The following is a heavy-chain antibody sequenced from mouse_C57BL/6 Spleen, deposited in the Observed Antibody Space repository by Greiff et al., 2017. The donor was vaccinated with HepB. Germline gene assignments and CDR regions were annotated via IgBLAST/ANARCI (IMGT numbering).Heavy chain of an antibody. Sequence: VQLQQSGAELVRPGASVTLSCKASGYTFTDYEMHWVKQTPVHGLEWIGAIDPETGGTAYNQKFKGKAILTADNSSSTAYMALRSLTSEDAAVYYCTRCPFITTGYDFDYWGQGTTLTVSS. CDR2: IDPETGGT. CDR3: TRCPFITTGYDFDY. D-gene: IGHD1-1*01. V-gene: IGHV1-15*01. CDR1: GYTFTDYE. J-gene: IGHJ2*01.